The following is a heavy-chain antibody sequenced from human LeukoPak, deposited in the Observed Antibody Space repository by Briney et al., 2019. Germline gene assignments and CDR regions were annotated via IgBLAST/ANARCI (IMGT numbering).Heavy chain of an antibody. CDR2: IYPDDSDT. Sequence: GESLKISCKGSGYSFTNYWIGWVRQMPGKGLEWMEIIYPDDSDTRYSPSFQGQVTISADKSSSTAYLQWSSLKASDTAMYYCARHTGIVAAVVDYWGQGTLVTVSS. CDR1: GYSFTNYW. V-gene: IGHV5-51*01. D-gene: IGHD6-13*01. CDR3: ARHTGIVAAVVDY. J-gene: IGHJ4*02.